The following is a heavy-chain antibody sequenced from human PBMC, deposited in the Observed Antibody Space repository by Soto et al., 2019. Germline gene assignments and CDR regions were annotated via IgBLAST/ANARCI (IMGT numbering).Heavy chain of an antibody. J-gene: IGHJ4*02. CDR3: ASYSSGWYDVSF. Sequence: SETLSLTCTVSGGSISSGGYYWGWIRQPPGKGLEWIGYIYYTGSTNYNPSLKSRFTISVDTSKNRFSLKLSSVTAADTAVYYCASYSSGWYDVSFWGQGTLVTVSS. V-gene: IGHV4-61*08. CDR1: GGSISSGGYY. D-gene: IGHD6-19*01. CDR2: IYYTGST.